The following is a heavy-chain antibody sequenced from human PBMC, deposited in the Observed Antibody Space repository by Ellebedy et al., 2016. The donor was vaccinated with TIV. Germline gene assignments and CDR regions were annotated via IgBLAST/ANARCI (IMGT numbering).Heavy chain of an antibody. CDR1: GFTFSSYS. D-gene: IGHD6-13*01. V-gene: IGHV3-21*01. Sequence: GESLKISCAASGFTFSSYSMNWVRQAPGKGLEWVSSISSSNHYIYYADSVKGRFTISRDNAKNSLYLHMNSLRDEDTAVYYCASRAASWYSDNNWFDPWGQGSPVTVSS. J-gene: IGHJ5*02. CDR3: ASRAASWYSDNNWFDP. CDR2: ISSSNHYI.